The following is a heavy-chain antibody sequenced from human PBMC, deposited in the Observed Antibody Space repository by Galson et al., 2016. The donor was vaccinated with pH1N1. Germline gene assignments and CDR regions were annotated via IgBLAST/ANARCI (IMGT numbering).Heavy chain of an antibody. Sequence: SLRLSCAASGFTFSSYAMHWVRQAPGKGLEWVAVISYDGSNKYFADSVKGRFTISRDNSKNTLYLQMNSLRAEDTAVYYCATGNSSPEFYYGLDVWGQGTTVTVSS. CDR1: GFTFSSYA. V-gene: IGHV3-30-3*01. J-gene: IGHJ6*02. D-gene: IGHD6-13*01. CDR2: ISYDGSNK. CDR3: ATGNSSPEFYYGLDV.